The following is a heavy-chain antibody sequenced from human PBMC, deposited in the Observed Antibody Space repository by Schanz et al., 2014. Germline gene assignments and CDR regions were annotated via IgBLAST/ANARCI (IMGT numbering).Heavy chain of an antibody. CDR3: AGAFDSSGYYFDY. CDR1: GGTFSSFG. CDR2: IIPSLGLA. J-gene: IGHJ4*02. D-gene: IGHD3-22*01. Sequence: QVQLVQSGDEVKKPGSSVKVSCKASGGTFSSFGINWVRQAPGQGLEWMGRIIPSLGLAKYEQKFQDKVTITADTSTTTAYMELSGLRSEDTAVYYCAGAFDSSGYYFDYWGQGTLVTVSS. V-gene: IGHV1-69*04.